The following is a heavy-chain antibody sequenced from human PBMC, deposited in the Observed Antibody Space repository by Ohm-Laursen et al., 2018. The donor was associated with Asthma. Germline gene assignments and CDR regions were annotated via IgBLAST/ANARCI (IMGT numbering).Heavy chain of an antibody. Sequence: SLRLSCTASGFTFRSYAMHWVRQAPGKGLEWVAVGGSYYGGGPKYDAVSVNGRFTISRDDSKNTLYLQMNSLRPDDTAVYYCARDVMEWYLPAFDYWGQGTLVTVSS. J-gene: IGHJ4*02. CDR3: ARDVMEWYLPAFDY. V-gene: IGHV3-30-3*01. CDR2: GGSYYGGGPK. CDR1: GFTFRSYA. D-gene: IGHD3-3*01.